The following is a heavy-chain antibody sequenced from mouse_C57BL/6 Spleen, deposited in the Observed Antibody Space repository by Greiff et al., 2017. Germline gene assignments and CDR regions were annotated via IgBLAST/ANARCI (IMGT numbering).Heavy chain of an antibody. D-gene: IGHD1-1*01. CDR2: ISYSGST. Sequence: EVKVIESGPGLAKPSQTLSLTCSVTGYSITSDYWNWIRKFPGNKLEYMGYISYSGSTYYNPSLKNRISITRDTSKNQYYRQLNSVTTEDTATYYCARCGGYGSSYDAMDYWGQGTSVTVSS. CDR3: ARCGGYGSSYDAMDY. CDR1: GYSITSDY. J-gene: IGHJ4*01. V-gene: IGHV3-8*01.